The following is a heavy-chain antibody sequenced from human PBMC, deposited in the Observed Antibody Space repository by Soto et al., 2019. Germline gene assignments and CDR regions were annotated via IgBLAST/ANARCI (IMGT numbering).Heavy chain of an antibody. J-gene: IGHJ4*02. Sequence: GASVKVSCKASGYTFTSYVISWVRQAPGQGLEWMGWISAYNGNTNYAQKLQGRVTMTTDTSTSTAYMELRSLRSDDTAVYYCARRGLIATSDYDFWSGYYSYWGQGTLVTVS. CDR1: GYTFTSYV. CDR2: ISAYNGNT. V-gene: IGHV1-18*01. CDR3: ARRGLIATSDYDFWSGYYSY. D-gene: IGHD3-3*01.